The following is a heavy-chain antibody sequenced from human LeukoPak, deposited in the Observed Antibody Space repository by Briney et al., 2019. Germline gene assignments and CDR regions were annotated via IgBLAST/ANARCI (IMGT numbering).Heavy chain of an antibody. V-gene: IGHV3-33*05. D-gene: IGHD3-10*01. J-gene: IGHJ5*01. Sequence: GGSLRLSCAASGLTFSSHGFHWVRQAPGKGLEWVTFISLDGSKTSYADSVKGRFTFSRDDSKNTLHLEMNSLRAEDTAVYYCARDRAVSWFDSWGLGTLVTVSS. CDR2: ISLDGSKT. CDR1: GLTFSSHG. CDR3: ARDRAVSWFDS.